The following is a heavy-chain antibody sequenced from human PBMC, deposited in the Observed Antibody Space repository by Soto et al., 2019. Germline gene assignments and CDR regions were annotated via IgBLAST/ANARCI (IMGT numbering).Heavy chain of an antibody. CDR1: GFTISSHA. V-gene: IGHV3-23*01. CDR2: ISGSAAGT. CDR3: AKSFVDSQVVIIPDHPFDY. J-gene: IGHJ4*02. D-gene: IGHD3-3*01. Sequence: EAQLLESGGGLVQRGGSLRLSCTASGFTISSHAMSWVRQAPGKGLEWVCAISGSAAGTHYADSVKGRFTISRDNSKNTLYLQMNSLRVEDTAVYYCAKSFVDSQVVIIPDHPFDYWGQGTPVTVSS.